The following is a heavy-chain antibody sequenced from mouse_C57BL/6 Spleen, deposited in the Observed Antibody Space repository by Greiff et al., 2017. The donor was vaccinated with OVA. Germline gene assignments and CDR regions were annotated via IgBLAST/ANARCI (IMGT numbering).Heavy chain of an antibody. D-gene: IGHD2-3*01. J-gene: IGHJ4*01. Sequence: EVQLVESGGGLVQPGGSLSLSCAASGFTFTDYYMSWVRQPPGKALEWLGFISNKANGYTTEYSASVKGRFTISRDNSQSILYLQMNALRAEDSATYYCARCLYEGYFMDAMDYWGQGTSVTVSS. CDR2: ISNKANGYTT. V-gene: IGHV7-3*01. CDR3: ARCLYEGYFMDAMDY. CDR1: GFTFTDYY.